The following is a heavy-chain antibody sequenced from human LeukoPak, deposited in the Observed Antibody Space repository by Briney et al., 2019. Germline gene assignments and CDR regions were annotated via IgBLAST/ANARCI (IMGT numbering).Heavy chain of an antibody. D-gene: IGHD3-10*01. CDR2: IYSGGST. Sequence: GGSLRLSCAASGFTVSSNYMSWVRQAPGKGLEWVSVIYSGGSTYYADSVKGRFTISRDNSKNTLYLQMNSLRAEDTAVYYCASNMVRGASDAFDIWGQGTMVTVSS. J-gene: IGHJ3*02. CDR1: GFTVSSNY. CDR3: ASNMVRGASDAFDI. V-gene: IGHV3-53*01.